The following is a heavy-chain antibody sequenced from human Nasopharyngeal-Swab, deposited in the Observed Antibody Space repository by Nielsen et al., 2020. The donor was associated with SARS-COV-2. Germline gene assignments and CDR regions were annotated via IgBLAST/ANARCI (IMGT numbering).Heavy chain of an antibody. J-gene: IGHJ6*03. CDR3: AKNRRMVDTYSYDMDV. Sequence: GGSLRLSCAASGFILSSYCMTWVRQAPGKGLEWVSSIGGSGDSTFYADSVKGRFTISRDRSKNTLYLQMNSLRVEDTAVYYCAKNRRMVDTYSYDMDVWGKGATVTVSS. CDR1: GFILSSYC. V-gene: IGHV3-23*01. D-gene: IGHD2-15*01. CDR2: IGGSGDST.